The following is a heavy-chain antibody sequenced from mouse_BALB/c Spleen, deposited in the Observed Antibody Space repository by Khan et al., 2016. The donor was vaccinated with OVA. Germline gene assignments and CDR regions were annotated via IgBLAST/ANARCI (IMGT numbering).Heavy chain of an antibody. V-gene: IGHV1S137*01. Sequence: QVQLQQSGPELVRPGESVKISCKGSGYTFTDYAMHWVKQSHAKSLEWIGVISIYYDNTNYNQKFKGKATMTVDTSSSTAYMELARLTAEDSAIYCCARGGQWLRRDGGNSEYWGQGTTLTVSS. CDR2: ISIYYDNT. D-gene: IGHD2-2*01. CDR1: GYTFTDYA. CDR3: ARGGQWLRRDGGNSEY. J-gene: IGHJ2*01.